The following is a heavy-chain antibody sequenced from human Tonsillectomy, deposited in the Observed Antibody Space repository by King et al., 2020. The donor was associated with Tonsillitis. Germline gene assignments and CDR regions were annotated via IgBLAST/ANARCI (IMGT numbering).Heavy chain of an antibody. V-gene: IGHV4-39*01. CDR2: IYYSGST. Sequence: VQLQESGPGLVKPSETLSLTCTVSGGSISSSSYYWGWIRQPPGKGLEWIGSIYYSGSTYYNPSLKSRVTISVDTSKNQFSLKLSSVTAADTAVYYCASRRDMVRGVLGPPFDYWGQGTLVTVSS. CDR1: GGSISSSSYY. J-gene: IGHJ4*02. D-gene: IGHD3-10*01. CDR3: ASRRDMVRGVLGPPFDY.